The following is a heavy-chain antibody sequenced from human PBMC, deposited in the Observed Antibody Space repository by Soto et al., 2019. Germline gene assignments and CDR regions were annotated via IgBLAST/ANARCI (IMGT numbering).Heavy chain of an antibody. Sequence: EVQLVESGGVLVQPGGSLRLSCAASGFSFSTNWMHWVRQVPGKGLVWVSRLSRDGSSANYADSVKGRFTISRDNAKNTLYLQMNSVTAEDTAIYYCARGPTGWYGFDYWGQGTLVTVSS. J-gene: IGHJ4*02. CDR2: LSRDGSSA. CDR3: ARGPTGWYGFDY. CDR1: GFSFSTNW. V-gene: IGHV3-74*01. D-gene: IGHD6-19*01.